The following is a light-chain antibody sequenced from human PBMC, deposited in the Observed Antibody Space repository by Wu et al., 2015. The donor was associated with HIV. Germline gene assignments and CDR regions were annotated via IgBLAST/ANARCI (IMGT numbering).Light chain of an antibody. CDR2: DAS. CDR1: QSVSSY. J-gene: IGKJ2*03. V-gene: IGKV3-11*01. CDR3: QQYGTSPYS. Sequence: EIVLTQSPATLSLSPGERATLSCRASQSVSSYLAWYQQKPGQAPRLLIYDASNRATGIPARFSGSGSGTDFTLTISSLEPEDFAVYYCQQYGTSPYSFGQGTKLEIE.